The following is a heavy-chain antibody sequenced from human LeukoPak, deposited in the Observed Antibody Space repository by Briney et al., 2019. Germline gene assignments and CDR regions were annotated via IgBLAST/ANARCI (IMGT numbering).Heavy chain of an antibody. Sequence: SAPTLVNPTQTLTLSCTFSEFSLNATGMGVGWIRHPPGNGRAALASIYLNGDAPYSPSLNNRLAITKDTSQNPVLIRMTNIDPVATATYSCAHRLERWSDNGSPDYFDSWGQGILVTVSS. J-gene: IGHJ4*02. CDR3: AHRLERWSDNGSPDYFDS. CDR2: IYLNGDA. CDR1: EFSLNATGMG. V-gene: IGHV2-5*01. D-gene: IGHD1-26*01.